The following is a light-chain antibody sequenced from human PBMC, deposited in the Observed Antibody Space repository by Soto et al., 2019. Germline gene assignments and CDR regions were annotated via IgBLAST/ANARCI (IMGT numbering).Light chain of an antibody. CDR2: QDN. CDR1: KLGDKF. V-gene: IGLV3-1*01. CDR3: QAWDSSNVV. J-gene: IGLJ2*01. Sequence: SYEPTQPPSVSVSPGQTASITCSGDKLGDKFTCWYQQKPGQSPVLVIYQDNKRPSGIPERFSGSNSENTATLTISGTQAMDEADYYCQAWDSSNVVFGGGTKVTVL.